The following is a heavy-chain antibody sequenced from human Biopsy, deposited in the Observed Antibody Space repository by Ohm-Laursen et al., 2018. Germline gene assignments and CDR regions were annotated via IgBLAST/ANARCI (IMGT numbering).Heavy chain of an antibody. Sequence: GTLSLTCTVSGGSIISYYWTWIRQTPGKGLEWIGHVYNGGITNYNPSLKSRVTISKDTSKNQFSLQLSSVTAADTAVYYCAGTPRDSFWSGSYKRGLWFDPWGQGTLVTVSS. CDR1: GGSIISYY. J-gene: IGHJ5*02. V-gene: IGHV4-59*01. CDR3: AGTPRDSFWSGSYKRGLWFDP. CDR2: VYNGGIT. D-gene: IGHD3-3*01.